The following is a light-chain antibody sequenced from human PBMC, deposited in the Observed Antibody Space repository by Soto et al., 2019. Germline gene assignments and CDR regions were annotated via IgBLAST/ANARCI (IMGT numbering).Light chain of an antibody. Sequence: QSALTQPPSASGSPGQSVAIPWTVTTSDIGGYNYVSWYQQHPGKAPKLMIYEVNKSPSGVPDRFSGSKSGNTASLTVSGLQAEDEADYYCSSHGGNSPYVFGTGTKLTVL. CDR2: EVN. CDR1: TSDIGGYNY. CDR3: SSHGGNSPYV. V-gene: IGLV2-8*01. J-gene: IGLJ1*01.